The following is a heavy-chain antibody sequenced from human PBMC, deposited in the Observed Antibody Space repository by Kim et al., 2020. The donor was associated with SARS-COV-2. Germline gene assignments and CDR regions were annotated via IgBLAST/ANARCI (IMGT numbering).Heavy chain of an antibody. D-gene: IGHD2-21*01. Sequence: GGSLRLSCAASGFTFSSYAMSWVRQAPGKGLEWVSAISGSGGSTYYADSVKGRFTISRDNSKNTLYLKMNSLRAEDTAVYYCAKDSPRGYGPIVAAFDIWGQGTMVTVSS. J-gene: IGHJ3*02. CDR2: ISGSGGST. CDR3: AKDSPRGYGPIVAAFDI. CDR1: GFTFSSYA. V-gene: IGHV3-23*01.